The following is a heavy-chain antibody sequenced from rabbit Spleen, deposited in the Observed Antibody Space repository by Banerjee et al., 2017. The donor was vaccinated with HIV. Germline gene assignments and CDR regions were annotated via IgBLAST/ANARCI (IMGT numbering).Heavy chain of an antibody. D-gene: IGHD1-1*01. CDR3: ARNYVNAFDP. CDR2: IDTNDADT. CDR1: GFSFSSNW. J-gene: IGHJ2*01. V-gene: IGHV1S45*01. Sequence: LEESGGGLVKPGGTLTLTCTASGFSFSSNWICWVRQAPGKGLEWIACIDTNDADTDYANWPKGRFTISKTSSTTVTLQMTSLTAADTATYFCARNYVNAFDPWGPGTLVTVS.